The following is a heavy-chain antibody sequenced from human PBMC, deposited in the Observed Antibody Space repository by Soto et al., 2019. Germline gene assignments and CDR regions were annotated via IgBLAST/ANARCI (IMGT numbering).Heavy chain of an antibody. J-gene: IGHJ6*04. Sequence: SGGSLRLSCAASGFTFSSYSMNWVRQAPGKGLEWVSYISSSSSTIYYADSVKGRFTISRDNAKNSLYLQMNSLRDEDTAVYYCARHSDFWSGYSTDYYYYGMDVWGKGTTVTVAS. V-gene: IGHV3-48*02. CDR1: GFTFSSYS. CDR3: ARHSDFWSGYSTDYYYYGMDV. CDR2: ISSSSSTI. D-gene: IGHD3-3*01.